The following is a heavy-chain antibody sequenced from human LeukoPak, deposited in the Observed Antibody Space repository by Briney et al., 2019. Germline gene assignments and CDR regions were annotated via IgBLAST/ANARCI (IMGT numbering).Heavy chain of an antibody. CDR2: IEHDGSDK. J-gene: IGHJ4*02. CDR1: GFTFSGYW. Sequence: PGGSLRLSCAASGFTFSGYWMSWVRQTPGKGLEWVANIEHDGSDKYYVDSVKGRFTISRDNAKNSLYLQMNSLRAEDTAVYYCARGRYWGQGTLVTVSS. V-gene: IGHV3-7*01. CDR3: ARGRY.